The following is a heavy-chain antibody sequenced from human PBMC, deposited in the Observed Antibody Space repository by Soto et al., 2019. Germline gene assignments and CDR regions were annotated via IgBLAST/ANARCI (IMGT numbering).Heavy chain of an antibody. CDR3: SRVGGYYGDYPNFDY. J-gene: IGHJ4*02. V-gene: IGHV4-59*01. CDR2: IYYSGST. Sequence: LSLTCIVSGSSISPFYWSWIRQPPGKGLEWIGNIYYSGSTNYNPSLKSRVTISVDTSKRQFSLNLYSMTAADTAVHYCSRVGGYYGDYPNFDYWGQGTRVTVSS. CDR1: GSSISPFY. D-gene: IGHD4-17*01.